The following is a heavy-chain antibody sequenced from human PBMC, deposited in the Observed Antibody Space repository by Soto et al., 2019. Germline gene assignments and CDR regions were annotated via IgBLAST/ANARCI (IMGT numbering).Heavy chain of an antibody. D-gene: IGHD3-16*01. CDR1: GFTFSDYA. V-gene: IGHV3-23*01. Sequence: EVQLLESGGGLARPGGSLRLSCVASGFTFSDYAMTWVRQAPGKGLEWVATISATGGNIEYTDSLKGRFTISRDNSKNTLYLQLNGLTSDDTAVHYFAKVAVGLGYFDLWGRGTLVTVSS. CDR2: ISATGGNI. J-gene: IGHJ2*01. CDR3: AKVAVGLGYFDL.